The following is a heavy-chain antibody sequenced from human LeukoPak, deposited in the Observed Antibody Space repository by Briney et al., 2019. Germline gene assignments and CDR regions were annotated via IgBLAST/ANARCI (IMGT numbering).Heavy chain of an antibody. V-gene: IGHV3-23*01. CDR3: ARDLRAGLLPLEDS. CDR2: ISGTGGTT. D-gene: IGHD4-17*01. J-gene: IGHJ4*02. CDR1: RFTFSSYG. Sequence: GGTLRLSCAASRFTFSSYGMSWVRQAPGKGLEWVSAISGTGGTTYYADSVKGRFTISRDNAKNSLYLQMNSLRAEDTAVYYCARDLRAGLLPLEDSWGQGTLVIVSS.